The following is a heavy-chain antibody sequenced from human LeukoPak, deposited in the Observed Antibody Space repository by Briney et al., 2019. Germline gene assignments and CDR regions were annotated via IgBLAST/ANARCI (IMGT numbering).Heavy chain of an antibody. CDR2: IIVGSGAT. D-gene: IGHD3-16*01. Sequence: TVKVSCKASGFTSTNFAVQWVRQARGQRLEWIGWIIVGSGATKCAQDFQERVTITRDLSTSTLYMELRSLTSEDTAVYYCAADLSNPRMGASYLDSWGQGTLVTVSS. V-gene: IGHV1-58*01. CDR3: AADLSNPRMGASYLDS. J-gene: IGHJ4*02. CDR1: GFTSTNFA.